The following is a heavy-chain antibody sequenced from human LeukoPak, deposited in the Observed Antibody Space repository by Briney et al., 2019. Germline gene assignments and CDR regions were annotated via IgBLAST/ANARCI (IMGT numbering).Heavy chain of an antibody. Sequence: PSETLSLTCAVYGGSFSGYYWSWIRQPPGKGLEWIGEINHSGSTNYNPSLKSRVTISVDTSKNQFSLKLSSVTAADTAVYYCARGLVMITFGGVIAYFDYWGQGTLVTVSS. D-gene: IGHD3-16*02. CDR3: ARGLVMITFGGVIAYFDY. CDR2: INHSGST. CDR1: GGSFSGYY. V-gene: IGHV4-34*01. J-gene: IGHJ4*02.